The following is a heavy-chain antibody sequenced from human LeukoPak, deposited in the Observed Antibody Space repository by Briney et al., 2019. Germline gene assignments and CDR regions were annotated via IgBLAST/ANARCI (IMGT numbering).Heavy chain of an antibody. V-gene: IGHV4-34*01. CDR1: GGSFSGYY. D-gene: IGHD6-19*01. J-gene: IGHJ4*02. CDR2: INHSGST. CDR3: ARVSGWFFDY. Sequence: SETLSLTCAVYGGSFSGYYWSWIRQPPRKGLEWIGEINHSGSTNYNPSLKSRVTISVDTSKNQFSLKLSSVTAADTAVYYCARVSGWFFDYWGQGTLVTVSS.